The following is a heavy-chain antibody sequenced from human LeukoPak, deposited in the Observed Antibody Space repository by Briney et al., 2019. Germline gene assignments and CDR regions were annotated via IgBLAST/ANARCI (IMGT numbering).Heavy chain of an antibody. CDR2: ISSSSSTI. CDR3: ARSGSYGSLVFDI. CDR1: GFTFSSYS. Sequence: GGSLRLSCAASGFTFSSYSMNWVRQAPGKGLEWVSYISSSSSTIYYADSVKGRFTISRDNAKNSLYLQMNSLRAEDTAVYYCARSGSYGSLVFDIWGQGTMVTVSS. D-gene: IGHD1-26*01. J-gene: IGHJ3*02. V-gene: IGHV3-48*01.